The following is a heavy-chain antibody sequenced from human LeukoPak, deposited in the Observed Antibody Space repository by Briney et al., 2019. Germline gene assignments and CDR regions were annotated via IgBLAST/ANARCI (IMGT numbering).Heavy chain of an antibody. CDR3: AKDASPMGTWYCDF. V-gene: IGHV3-30*18. CDR1: GFTFSSYG. D-gene: IGHD1-26*01. CDR2: ISYDGGNT. J-gene: IGHJ4*02. Sequence: GMSLRLSCAASGFTFSSYGMHWVRQAPGKGLEWMAVISYDGGNTYYSDSAKGRFTISRDNSKNTLYLQINSLRVEDTAVYYCAKDASPMGTWYCDFWGQGTLVSVSS.